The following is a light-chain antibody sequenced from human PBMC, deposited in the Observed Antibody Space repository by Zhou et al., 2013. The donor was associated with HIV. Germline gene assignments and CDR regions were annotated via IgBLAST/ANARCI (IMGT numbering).Light chain of an antibody. CDR1: QVISSA. CDR3: LQDYNYPRT. Sequence: AIQLTQSPSSLSASVGDRVTITCRASQVISSALAWYQQKPGKAPKLLIYDASSLESGVPSRFSGSGSGTDFTLTISSLLPEDFATYYCLQDYNYPRTFGQGTKLEIK. CDR2: DAS. J-gene: IGKJ2*02. V-gene: IGKV1D-13*01.